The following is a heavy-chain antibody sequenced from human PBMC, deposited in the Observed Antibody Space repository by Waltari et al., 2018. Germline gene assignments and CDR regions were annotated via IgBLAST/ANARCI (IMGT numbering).Heavy chain of an antibody. CDR1: GYTFTGYY. J-gene: IGHJ6*03. CDR3: AREKLDLGMDYYYYMDV. D-gene: IGHD1-1*01. CDR2: INPNSGGT. V-gene: IGHV1-2*02. Sequence: QVQLVQSGAEVKKPGASVKVSCKASGYTFTGYYMHWVRQAPGQGLEWMGWINPNSGGTNYAQKLQGRVTRTRDTSISTAYMELSRLRSDDTGVYYCAREKLDLGMDYYYYMDVWGKGTTVTISS.